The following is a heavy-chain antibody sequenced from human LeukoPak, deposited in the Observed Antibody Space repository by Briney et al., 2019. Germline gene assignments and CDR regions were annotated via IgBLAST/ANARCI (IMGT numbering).Heavy chain of an antibody. CDR1: GFTFSSYW. CDR2: IKQDGSEK. CDR3: ARSRIAQSYYYYYMDV. V-gene: IGHV3-7*01. D-gene: IGHD6-13*01. J-gene: IGHJ6*03. Sequence: GGSLRLSCAASGFTFSSYWMRWVRQAPGKGLEWVANIKQDGSEKYYVDSVKGRFTISRDNAKNSLYLQMNSLRAEDTAVYYCARSRIAQSYYYYYMDVWGKGTTVTVSS.